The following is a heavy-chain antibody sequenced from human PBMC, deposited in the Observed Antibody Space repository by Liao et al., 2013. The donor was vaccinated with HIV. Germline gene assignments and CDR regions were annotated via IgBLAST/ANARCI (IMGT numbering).Heavy chain of an antibody. CDR2: ISHSGST. J-gene: IGHJ5*02. D-gene: IGHD3-3*01. CDR1: GGSISGGGFS. CDR3: ARTDQYYDFWNGYENWFDP. V-gene: IGHV4-30-2*01. Sequence: QLQLQESGPGLVKPSETLSLTCTVSGGSISGGGFSWSWLRQPPGKGLEWIGYISHSGSTYYNPSLKSRLTISIDRSKNQFSLKLSSVTAADTAVYYCARTDQYYDFWNGYENWFDPWGQGTLVTVSS.